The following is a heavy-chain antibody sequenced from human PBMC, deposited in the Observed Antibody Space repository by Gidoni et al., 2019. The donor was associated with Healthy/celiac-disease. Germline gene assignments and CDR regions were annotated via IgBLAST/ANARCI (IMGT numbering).Heavy chain of an antibody. J-gene: IGHJ3*02. CDR2: ISSSSSYI. Sequence: EVQLVESGGGLVKPGGSLRLSCAASGFTFSSYSMNWVRQAPGKGLEWVSSISSSSSYIYYADSVKGRFTISRDNAKNSLYLQMNSLRAEDTAVYYCARDHIQQLVGKDAFDIWGQGTMVTVSS. V-gene: IGHV3-21*01. CDR3: ARDHIQQLVGKDAFDI. CDR1: GFTFSSYS. D-gene: IGHD6-13*01.